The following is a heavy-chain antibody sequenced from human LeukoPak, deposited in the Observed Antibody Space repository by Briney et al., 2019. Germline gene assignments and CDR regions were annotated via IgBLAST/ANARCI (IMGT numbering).Heavy chain of an antibody. D-gene: IGHD6-19*01. Sequence: GGSLRLSCTASGFSFSIAWMNWVRQAPGKGLEWVGRIASRSDGGTRDYAAPLKGRFTISRDDSKKTLYLQMNSLKTEDTVVYYCTTLYSSGWYPDYWGQGTLVTVSS. CDR1: GFSFSIAW. J-gene: IGHJ4*02. CDR2: IASRSDGGTR. V-gene: IGHV3-15*04. CDR3: TTLYSSGWYPDY.